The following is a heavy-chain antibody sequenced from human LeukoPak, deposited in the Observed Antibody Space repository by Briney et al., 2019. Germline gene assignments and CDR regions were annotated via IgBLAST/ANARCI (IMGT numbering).Heavy chain of an antibody. V-gene: IGHV3-23*01. CDR2: VRVGGEST. Sequence: PGGSLRLSCAAAGFTFRNSAMSWVRQAPGKGLEWVSAVRVGGESTYYADSVRGRFTISRDNSKNTLFLQMNSLRAEDTALYYCAKDRSPGILTGYYPNWGQGTLVIVSS. CDR3: AKDRSPGILTGYYPN. CDR1: GFTFRNSA. D-gene: IGHD3-9*01. J-gene: IGHJ4*02.